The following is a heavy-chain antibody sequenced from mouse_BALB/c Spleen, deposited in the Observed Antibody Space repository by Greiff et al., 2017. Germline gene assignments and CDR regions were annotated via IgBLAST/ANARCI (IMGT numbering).Heavy chain of an antibody. J-gene: IGHJ4*01. CDR1: GFTFSSYA. CDR2: ISSGGST. Sequence: DVMLVESGGGLVKPGGSLKLSCAASGFTFSSYAMSWVRQTPEKRLEWVASISSGGSTYYPDSVKGRFTISRDNARNILYLQMSSLRSEDTAMYYCARDYGNPYYAMDYWGQGTSVTVSS. D-gene: IGHD1-1*01. CDR3: ARDYGNPYYAMDY. V-gene: IGHV5-6-5*01.